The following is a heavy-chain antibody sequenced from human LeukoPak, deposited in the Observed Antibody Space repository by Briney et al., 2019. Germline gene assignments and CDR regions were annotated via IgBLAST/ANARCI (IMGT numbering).Heavy chain of an antibody. Sequence: GGSLRLSCATSGFSISGYSMNWVRQAPGKGLGWVSYISRGSGTIYYADSVKGRFTVSRDNAKISLYLLMNSLRAEDTAVYYCARDRGYSDSSGYHYGGPGDYWGEGTLVTVSS. J-gene: IGHJ4*02. D-gene: IGHD3-22*01. CDR1: GFSISGYS. CDR2: ISRGSGTI. V-gene: IGHV3-48*01. CDR3: ARDRGYSDSSGYHYGGPGDY.